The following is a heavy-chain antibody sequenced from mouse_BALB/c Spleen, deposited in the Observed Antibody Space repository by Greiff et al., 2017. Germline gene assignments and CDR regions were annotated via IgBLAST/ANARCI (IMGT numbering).Heavy chain of an antibody. CDR3: ARGGLYGLYAMDY. Sequence: EVMLVESGGGLVQPGGSRKLSCAASGFTFSSFGMHWVRQAPEKGLEWVAYISSGSSTIYYADTVKGRFTISRDNPKNTLFLQMTSLRSEDTAMYYCARGGLYGLYAMDYWGQGTSVTVSS. J-gene: IGHJ4*01. CDR2: ISSGSSTI. D-gene: IGHD1-2*01. CDR1: GFTFSSFG. V-gene: IGHV5-17*02.